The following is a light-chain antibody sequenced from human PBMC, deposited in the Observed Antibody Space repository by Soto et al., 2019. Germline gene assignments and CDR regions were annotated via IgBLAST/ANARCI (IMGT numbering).Light chain of an antibody. V-gene: IGKV3-20*01. CDR1: QSVRSSS. J-gene: IGKJ2*01. CDR3: QQYGSSPPYT. Sequence: EIVLTQSPGSLSLSPGERATLSCRASQSVRSSSLAWYQQKPGQAPRLLIYGASTRATGIPDRFSGSGSGTDFTLTISRLEPEDFAVYYCQQYGSSPPYTFGQGTKVDIK. CDR2: GAS.